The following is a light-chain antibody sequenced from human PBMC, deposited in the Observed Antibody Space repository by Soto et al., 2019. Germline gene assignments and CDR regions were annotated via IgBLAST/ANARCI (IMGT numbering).Light chain of an antibody. Sequence: EVVLTQSPGTLSLSPGERATLSCRPSQSVSGTYLTWYQQRPGQAPGRLIFDASSRASDTPDRFSGSGSGTDFSLTISRLEPEDFAVYYCQHYDTSSYTFGQGTKVEIK. V-gene: IGKV3-20*01. CDR2: DAS. CDR3: QHYDTSSYT. J-gene: IGKJ2*01. CDR1: QSVSGTY.